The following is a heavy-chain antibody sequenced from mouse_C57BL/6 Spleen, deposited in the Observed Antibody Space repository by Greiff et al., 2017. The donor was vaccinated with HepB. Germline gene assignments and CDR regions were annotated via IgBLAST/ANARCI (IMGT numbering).Heavy chain of an antibody. J-gene: IGHJ1*03. CDR2: ISSGSSTI. CDR3: AKGITTVRYFDV. CDR1: GFTFSDYG. Sequence: EVQVVESGGGLVKPGGSLKLSCAASGFTFSDYGMHWVRQAPEKGLEWVAYISSGSSTIYYADTVKGRFTISRDNAKNTLFLQMTSLRSEDTAMYYCAKGITTVRYFDVWGTGTTVTVSS. V-gene: IGHV5-17*01. D-gene: IGHD1-1*01.